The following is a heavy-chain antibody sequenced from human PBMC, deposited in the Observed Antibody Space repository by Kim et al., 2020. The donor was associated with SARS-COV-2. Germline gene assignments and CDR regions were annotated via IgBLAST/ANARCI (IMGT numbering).Heavy chain of an antibody. D-gene: IGHD2-15*01. Sequence: PPPNSRVTITADQSKNQFSLKLSSVTAADTAVYYCAVVVAATRSLNWFDPWGQGTLVTVSS. CDR3: AVVVAATRSLNWFDP. J-gene: IGHJ5*02. V-gene: IGHV4-39*01.